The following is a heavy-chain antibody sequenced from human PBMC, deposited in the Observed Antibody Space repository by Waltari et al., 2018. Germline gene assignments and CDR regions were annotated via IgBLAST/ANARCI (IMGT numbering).Heavy chain of an antibody. CDR2: IKQDGSEK. D-gene: IGHD2-15*01. Sequence: WMSWVRQAPGKGLEWVANIKQDGSEKYYVDSVKGRFTISRDNAKNSLYLQMNSLRAEDTAVYYCARDFEGGWYCSGGSCYPYWYFDLWGRGTLVTVSS. J-gene: IGHJ2*01. V-gene: IGHV3-7*01. CDR1: W. CDR3: ARDFEGGWYCSGGSCYPYWYFDL.